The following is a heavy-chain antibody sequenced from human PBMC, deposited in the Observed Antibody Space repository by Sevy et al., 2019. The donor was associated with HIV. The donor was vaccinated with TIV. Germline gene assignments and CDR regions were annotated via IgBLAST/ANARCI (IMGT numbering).Heavy chain of an antibody. CDR2: ISGSESST. CDR3: AKDIVVVVGDAFDI. Sequence: GGSLRLSCAASGFTFTSYAMSWVRQAPGKGLEWVSAISGSESSTYYADSVKGRFTISRDNSKNTLYLQRNNLRAEDTALYYCAKDIVVVVGDAFDIWGQGTMVTVSS. J-gene: IGHJ3*02. V-gene: IGHV3-23*01. CDR1: GFTFTSYA. D-gene: IGHD2-2*01.